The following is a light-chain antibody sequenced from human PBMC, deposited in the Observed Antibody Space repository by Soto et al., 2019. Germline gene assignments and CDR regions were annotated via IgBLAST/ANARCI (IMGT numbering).Light chain of an antibody. CDR1: QSVSNNY. CDR2: GAS. Sequence: EIVLTQSPGTLSLSPGATATLSCRASQSVSNNYLAWFQQKPGQAPKLLIYGASTRATGIPDRVSGSGSGTDFTLTISRLEPEDFAVYYCHHYGVSPIYTFGPGTKVDFK. CDR3: HHYGVSPIYT. J-gene: IGKJ3*01. V-gene: IGKV3-20*01.